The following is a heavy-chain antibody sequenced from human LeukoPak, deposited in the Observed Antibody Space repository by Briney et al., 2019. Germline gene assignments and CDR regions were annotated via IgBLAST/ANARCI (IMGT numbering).Heavy chain of an antibody. V-gene: IGHV5-51*01. CDR3: ARTMSGSYRSGLSN. Sequence: GESLKISCKSSGYSFSSYWIAWVRQMPGKGLEWMGIIFPGDSDTRYSPSFQGQVTISADKSISTAYLHWTSLKASDTAMYYCARTMSGSYRSGLSNWGQGTLVTVSS. CDR2: IFPGDSDT. CDR1: GYSFSSYW. D-gene: IGHD3-16*02. J-gene: IGHJ4*02.